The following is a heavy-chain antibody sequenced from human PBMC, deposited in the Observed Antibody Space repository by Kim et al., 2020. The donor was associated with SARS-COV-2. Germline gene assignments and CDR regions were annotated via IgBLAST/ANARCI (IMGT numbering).Heavy chain of an antibody. D-gene: IGHD3-10*01. CDR3: ARDSYFYDSGFYGLAS. CDR1: GFTVDDYG. J-gene: IGHJ5*01. V-gene: IGHV3-20*01. CDR2: ITWDGKGI. Sequence: GGSLRLSCTPSGFTVDDYGMSWVRQVPGKGLEWVAGITWDGKGIGYADSVKGRFTISRDSARNFLHLQMDSLRAEDTALSHSARDSYFYDSGFYGLASWG.